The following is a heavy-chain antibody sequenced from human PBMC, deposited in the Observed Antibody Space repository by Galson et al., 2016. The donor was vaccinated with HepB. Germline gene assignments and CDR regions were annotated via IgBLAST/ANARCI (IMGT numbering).Heavy chain of an antibody. Sequence: SLRLSCAASGFTFSSYGMNWVRQGPGKGLEWVSYIRSDSNTIHYVDSVKGRFTISRDNAKNSLYLQMNSLRDEDTAVYYCAREGYDYVWGSYRNQGLDVWGQGTTVAVSS. CDR2: IRSDSNTI. CDR3: AREGYDYVWGSYRNQGLDV. V-gene: IGHV3-48*02. J-gene: IGHJ6*02. D-gene: IGHD3-16*02. CDR1: GFTFSSYG.